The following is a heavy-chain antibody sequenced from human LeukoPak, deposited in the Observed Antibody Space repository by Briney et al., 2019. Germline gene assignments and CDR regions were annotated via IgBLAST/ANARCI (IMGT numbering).Heavy chain of an antibody. V-gene: IGHV3-7*01. CDR2: IKQDGSEK. CDR1: GFTFSTYW. Sequence: GGSLRLSCAASGFTFSTYWTTWVRQAPGKGLEWVANIKQDGSEKYYVDSMKGRFTISRDNAKNSLYLQMNSLRAEDTAVYYCARNIRYYYYMDVWGKGTTVTISS. J-gene: IGHJ6*03. CDR3: ARNIRYYYYMDV.